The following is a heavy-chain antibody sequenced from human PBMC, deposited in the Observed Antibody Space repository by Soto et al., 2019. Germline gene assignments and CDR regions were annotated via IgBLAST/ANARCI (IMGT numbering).Heavy chain of an antibody. V-gene: IGHV3-30-3*01. CDR3: AKDVVVGATTGLGDYYYYYGMDV. CDR2: ISYDGSNK. Sequence: GGSLRLSCAASGFTFSSYAMHWVRQAPGKGLEWVAFISYDGSNKYYADSVKGRFTISRDNSKNTLYLQMNSLRAEDTAVYYCAKDVVVGATTGLGDYYYYYGMDVWGQGTTVTVSS. D-gene: IGHD1-26*01. J-gene: IGHJ6*02. CDR1: GFTFSSYA.